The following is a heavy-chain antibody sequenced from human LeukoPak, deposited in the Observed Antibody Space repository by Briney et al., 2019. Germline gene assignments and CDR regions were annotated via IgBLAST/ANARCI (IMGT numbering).Heavy chain of an antibody. CDR1: GFTFSDYY. CDR2: ISSSGSTI. CDR3: ARGGKRRIAAPKTDYYYYMDV. V-gene: IGHV3-11*04. Sequence: GGSLRLSCAASGFTFSDYYMSWIRQAPGKGLEWVSYISSSGSTIYYADSVKGRFTISRDNAKNSLYLQMNSLRAEDTAVYYCARGGKRRIAAPKTDYYYYMDVWGKGTTVTVSS. J-gene: IGHJ6*03. D-gene: IGHD6-6*01.